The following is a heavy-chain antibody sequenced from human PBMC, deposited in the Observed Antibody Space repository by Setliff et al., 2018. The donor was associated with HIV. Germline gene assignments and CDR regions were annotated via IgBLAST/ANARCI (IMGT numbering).Heavy chain of an antibody. V-gene: IGHV1-69*10. CDR2: TIPMSDIP. CDR3: VRVGPWYYGRSGYLASWDY. J-gene: IGHJ4*02. CDR1: GFTFNHYA. D-gene: IGHD3-22*01. Sequence: ASVKVSCKASGFTFNHYALSWVRQAPGQRPEWMGGTIPMSDIPNYAQNFRGRVTITADHSTTTTYMELSSLSSEDTAVYYCVRVGPWYYGRSGYLASWDYWGQGTQVTVSS.